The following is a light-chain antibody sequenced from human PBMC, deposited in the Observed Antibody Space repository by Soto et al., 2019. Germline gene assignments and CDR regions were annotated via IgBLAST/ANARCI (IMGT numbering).Light chain of an antibody. Sequence: QSVLTQPASVSGSPGQSITISCTGTRSDVGGYNYVSWYQQHPGKAPKLMIYDVSNRPSGVSNRFSGSKSGNTASLTISGLQAEDEADYYGSSYTSSSSPYVFGTGTKVTVL. CDR1: RSDVGGYNY. CDR2: DVS. V-gene: IGLV2-14*01. CDR3: SSYTSSSSPYV. J-gene: IGLJ1*01.